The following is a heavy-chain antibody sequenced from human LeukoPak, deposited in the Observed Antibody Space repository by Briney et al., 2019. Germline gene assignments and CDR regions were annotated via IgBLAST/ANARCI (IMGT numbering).Heavy chain of an antibody. D-gene: IGHD3-3*02. J-gene: IGHJ4*02. CDR2: ISHDGSNK. CDR1: GFTFSSYA. CDR3: ARDIAFDGTRPPDY. Sequence: PGGSLRLSCAASGFTFSSYAMHWVRQAPGKGLEWLAVISHDGSNKYYADSVKGRFTISRDNSKNTQYLQMNSLRADDTAVYYCARDIAFDGTRPPDYWGQGTLVTVSS. V-gene: IGHV3-30*04.